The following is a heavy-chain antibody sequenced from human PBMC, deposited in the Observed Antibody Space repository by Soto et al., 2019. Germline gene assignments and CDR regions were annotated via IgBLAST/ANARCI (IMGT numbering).Heavy chain of an antibody. D-gene: IGHD2-15*01. CDR1: GFTFTDYI. V-gene: IGHV3-23*01. CDR2: ISASGGNT. J-gene: IGHJ5*02. Sequence: EVQLLESGGGLVQPGGSLRLSCAASGFTFTDYIMSWVRQAPGKGLERVSGISASGGNTYYAGSVKGRFTISRDNSKTMLYLQMNSLRGEDTAVYYCARAAGSCSGGTCYPFWFDPWGQGTLVAVSS. CDR3: ARAAGSCSGGTCYPFWFDP.